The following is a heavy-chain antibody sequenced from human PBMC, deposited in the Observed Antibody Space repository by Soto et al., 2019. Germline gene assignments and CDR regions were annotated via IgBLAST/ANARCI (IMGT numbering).Heavy chain of an antibody. J-gene: IGHJ4*02. CDR2: ISYDGSNK. V-gene: IGHV3-30*18. CDR3: AKDRTQELWISSFDC. CDR1: GFTFSSYG. D-gene: IGHD5-18*01. Sequence: QPGGSLRLSCAASGFTFSSYGMHWVRQAPGKGLEWVAVISYDGSNKYYADSVKGRFTISRDNSKNTLYLQMNSLRAEDTAVYYCAKDRTQELWISSFDCWGQGTLVTAPQ.